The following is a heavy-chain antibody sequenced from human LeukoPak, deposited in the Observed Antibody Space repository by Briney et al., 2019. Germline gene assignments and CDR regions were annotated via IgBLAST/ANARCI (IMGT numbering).Heavy chain of an antibody. D-gene: IGHD4-23*01. CDR3: ARAKYGGNSGGDAFDI. V-gene: IGHV4-59*08. CDR1: GGSISSYY. CDR2: IYYSGST. Sequence: SETLSLTCTVAGGSISSYYWSWIRQPPGKGLEWIGYIYYSGSTNYNPSLKSRVTISVDTSKNQFSLKLSSVTAADTAVYYCARAKYGGNSGGDAFDIWGQGTMVTVSS. J-gene: IGHJ3*02.